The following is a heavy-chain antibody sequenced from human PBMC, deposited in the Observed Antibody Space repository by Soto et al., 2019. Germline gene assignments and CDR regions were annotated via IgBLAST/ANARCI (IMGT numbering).Heavy chain of an antibody. CDR2: INHSGST. V-gene: IGHV4-34*01. D-gene: IGHD3-3*01. Sequence: SETLSLTCAVYGGSFSGYYWSWIRQPPGKGLEWIGEINHSGSTNYNPSLKSRVTISVDTSKSQFSLKLSSVTAADTAVYYCARGHTIQSPFDYWGQGTLVTVSS. CDR3: ARGHTIQSPFDY. J-gene: IGHJ4*02. CDR1: GGSFSGYY.